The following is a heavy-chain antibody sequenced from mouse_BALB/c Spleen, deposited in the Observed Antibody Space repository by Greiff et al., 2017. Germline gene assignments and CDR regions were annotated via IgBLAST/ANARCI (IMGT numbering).Heavy chain of an antibody. V-gene: IGHV1-5*01. Sequence: VQLQQSGTVLARPGASVKMSCKASGYTFTSYWMHWVKQRPGQGLEWIGAIYPGNRDTSYNQKFKGKAKLTAVTSTSTAYMELSSLTNEDSAVYYCTREGDYDYDEGGGQGTTLTVSS. CDR2: IYPGNRDT. CDR3: TREGDYDYDEG. D-gene: IGHD2-4*01. CDR1: GYTFTSYW. J-gene: IGHJ2*01.